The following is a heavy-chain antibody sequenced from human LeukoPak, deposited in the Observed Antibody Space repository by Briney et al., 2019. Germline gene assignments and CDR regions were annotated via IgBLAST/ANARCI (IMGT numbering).Heavy chain of an antibody. J-gene: IGHJ4*02. D-gene: IGHD3-9*01. Sequence: GSLRLSCAASGFTFSSYAMSWVRQAPGKGLEWVSAISGSGGSTYYADSVKGRFTISRDNSKNTLYLQMNSLRAEDTAVYYCAKDQSYYDILTGYYSPGIFDYWGQGTLVTVSS. CDR2: ISGSGGST. CDR1: GFTFSSYA. CDR3: AKDQSYYDILTGYYSPGIFDY. V-gene: IGHV3-23*01.